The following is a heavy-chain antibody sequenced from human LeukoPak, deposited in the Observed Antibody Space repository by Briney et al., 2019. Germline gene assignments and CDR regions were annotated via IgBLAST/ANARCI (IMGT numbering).Heavy chain of an antibody. CDR3: ARGGDRRGFDY. J-gene: IGHJ4*02. Sequence: SETLSLTCTVSGGSISSYYWSWIHQHPGKGLEWIGYIYDSGTTYYNPALQSRVTISVDTSDNQFSLKLRSLTAADTALYYCARGGDRRGFDYWGQGTLVTVSS. V-gene: IGHV4-59*12. CDR2: IYDSGTT. CDR1: GGSISSYY. D-gene: IGHD1-14*01.